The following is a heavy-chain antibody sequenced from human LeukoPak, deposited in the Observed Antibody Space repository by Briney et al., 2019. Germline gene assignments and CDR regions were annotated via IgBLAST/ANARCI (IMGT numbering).Heavy chain of an antibody. CDR3: ARDQEGFDY. Sequence: ASVKVSCKASGYSHTSDWMHWVRQAPGQGLEWMGMIYPRDGSTSYAQKFQGRVTVTRDTSTSTVHMELSGLRSEDTAVYYCARDQEGFDYWGQGTLVTVSS. V-gene: IGHV1-46*01. CDR1: GYSHTSDW. J-gene: IGHJ4*02. CDR2: IYPRDGST.